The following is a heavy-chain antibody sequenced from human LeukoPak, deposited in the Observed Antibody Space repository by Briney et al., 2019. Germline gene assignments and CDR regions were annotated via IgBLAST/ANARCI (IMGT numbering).Heavy chain of an antibody. Sequence: ASVKVSCKASGYTFTSYYMHWVRQAPGQGLEWMGIINPSGGSTSYAQKFQGRVTMTRDMSTSTVYMELSRLRSEDTAVYYCAAVTMVRGVINGDYWGQGTLVTVSS. V-gene: IGHV1-46*01. CDR1: GYTFTSYY. CDR3: AAVTMVRGVINGDY. J-gene: IGHJ4*02. CDR2: INPSGGST. D-gene: IGHD3-10*01.